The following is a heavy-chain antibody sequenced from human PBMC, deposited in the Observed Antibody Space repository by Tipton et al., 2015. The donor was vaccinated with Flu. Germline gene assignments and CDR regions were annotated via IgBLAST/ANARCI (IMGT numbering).Heavy chain of an antibody. Sequence: QVQLVQSGAEVKKPGASVKVSCKASGYTFTSYGISWVRQAPGQGLEWMGWISAYNGNTNYAQKLQGRVTMTTDTSTSTAYMELRSLRSDDTAVYYCARNTGRGFGPYGDYVSKYHYYGMDVWGQGTTVTVSS. V-gene: IGHV1-18*01. CDR1: GYTFTSYG. J-gene: IGHJ6*02. CDR3: ARNTGRGFGPYGDYVSKYHYYGMDV. CDR2: ISAYNGNT. D-gene: IGHD4-17*01.